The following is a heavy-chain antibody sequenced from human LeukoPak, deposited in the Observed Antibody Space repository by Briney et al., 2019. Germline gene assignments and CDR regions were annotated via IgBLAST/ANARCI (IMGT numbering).Heavy chain of an antibody. J-gene: IGHJ6*03. V-gene: IGHV1-18*01. D-gene: IGHD2-21*02. CDR2: ISAYNGNT. CDR3: ATRNTYCGGDCYPLGYYYYMDV. CDR1: GYTFTTYG. Sequence: ASVKVSCKSSGYTFTTYGISWVRQAPGQGLEWMGWISAYNGNTNYAQKFQGRVTMTTDSSTSTAYMDLRSLRSDDTAVYYCATRNTYCGGDCYPLGYYYYMDVWGKGTTVTISS.